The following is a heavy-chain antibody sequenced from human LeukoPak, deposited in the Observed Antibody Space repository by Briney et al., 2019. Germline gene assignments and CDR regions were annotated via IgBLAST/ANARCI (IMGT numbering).Heavy chain of an antibody. J-gene: IGHJ4*02. CDR1: GFTFSSYA. CDR2: ISYDGSNK. CDR3: ARVYDFWSGYYAPFDY. Sequence: GRSLRLSCAASGFTFSSYAMHWVRQAPGKGLEWVAVISYDGSNKYYADSVKGRFTISRDNSKNTLYLQMNSLRAEDTAVHYCARVYDFWSGYYAPFDYWGQGTLVTVSS. V-gene: IGHV3-30-3*01. D-gene: IGHD3-3*01.